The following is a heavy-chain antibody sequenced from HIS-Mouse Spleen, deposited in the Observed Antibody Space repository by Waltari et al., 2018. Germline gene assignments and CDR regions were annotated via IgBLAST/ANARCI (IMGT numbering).Heavy chain of an antibody. D-gene: IGHD7-27*01. CDR1: GFTFADYA. Sequence: EVQLVESGGGLVQPGRSLRLSCAASGFTFADYAMLWVRQAPGKGLEWVSGISWNSGSIGYADSVKGRFTISRDNAKNSLYLQMNSLRAEDTALYYCAKDETGSFDYWGQGTLVTVSS. CDR3: AKDETGSFDY. CDR2: ISWNSGSI. V-gene: IGHV3-9*01. J-gene: IGHJ4*02.